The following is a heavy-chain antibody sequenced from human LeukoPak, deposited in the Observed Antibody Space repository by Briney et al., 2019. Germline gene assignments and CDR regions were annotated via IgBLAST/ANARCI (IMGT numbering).Heavy chain of an antibody. V-gene: IGHV3-23*01. J-gene: IGHJ4*02. CDR2: NSGSGGST. CDR1: GFTFSNYV. Sequence: GGSLRLSCAASGFTFSNYVMSWVRQAPGKGLEWVSDNSGSGGSTHYADSVKGRFTISRENSQNTLYLQMNSLRAEDTAVYYCAKDGCGVLDYWGQGTLVTVSS. CDR3: AKDGCGVLDY. D-gene: IGHD2-8*01.